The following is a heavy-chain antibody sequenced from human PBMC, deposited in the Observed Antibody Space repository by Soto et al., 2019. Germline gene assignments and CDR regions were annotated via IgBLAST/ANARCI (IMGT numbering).Heavy chain of an antibody. D-gene: IGHD6-19*01. CDR2: ISAGGTTA. V-gene: IGHV3-23*01. J-gene: IGHJ3*02. CDR1: GFIFSDFA. CDR3: AKGLYSSNI. Sequence: EVQLLGSGGGLIQPGGSLTVSCAASGFIFSDFAMTWVRQAPGKGLEWVSGISAGGTTAYYADSVKGRFTISRDNSKNTMYLQMNSLRAEDTAIYYCAKGLYSSNIWGQGTMVTVSS.